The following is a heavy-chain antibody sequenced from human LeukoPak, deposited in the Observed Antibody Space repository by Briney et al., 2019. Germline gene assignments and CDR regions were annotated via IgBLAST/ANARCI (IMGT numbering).Heavy chain of an antibody. CDR3: ARGVPAVNDAFDI. D-gene: IGHD2-2*01. CDR1: GGSISSYY. Sequence: SETLSLTCTVSGGSISSYYWSWIRQPPGKGLEWIGYIYYSGSTNYNPSLKSRVTISVDTSKNQFSLKLSSVTAADTAVYYCARGVPAVNDAFDIWGQGTMVTVSS. CDR2: IYYSGST. J-gene: IGHJ3*02. V-gene: IGHV4-59*01.